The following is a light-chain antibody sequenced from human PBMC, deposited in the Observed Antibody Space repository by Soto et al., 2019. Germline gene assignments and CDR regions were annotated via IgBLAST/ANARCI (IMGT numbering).Light chain of an antibody. Sequence: IQVTQSPSSLSASVGDRVTITCRASQDINIYLAWYQQKPGKAPTLLIYGASTLQSGVPSRFSGSGFGTDFTLTISSLQAEDFASYYCQQLMSYPSTFSGVTKVDIK. CDR1: QDINIY. CDR2: GAS. J-gene: IGKJ4*01. CDR3: QQLMSYPST. V-gene: IGKV1-9*01.